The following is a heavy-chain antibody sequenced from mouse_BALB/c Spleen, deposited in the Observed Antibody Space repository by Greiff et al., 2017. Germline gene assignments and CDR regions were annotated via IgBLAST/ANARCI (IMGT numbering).Heavy chain of an antibody. CDR1: GYAFTSYN. J-gene: IGHJ3*01. Sequence: VQLQQSGPELVKPGASVKVSCKASGYAFTSYNMYWVKQSHGKSLEWIGYIDPYNGGTSYNQKFKGKATLTVDKSSSTAYMHLNSLTSEDSAVYYCARYDYGSSPWFAYWGQGTLVTVSA. CDR2: IDPYNGGT. D-gene: IGHD1-1*01. CDR3: ARYDYGSSPWFAY. V-gene: IGHV1S135*01.